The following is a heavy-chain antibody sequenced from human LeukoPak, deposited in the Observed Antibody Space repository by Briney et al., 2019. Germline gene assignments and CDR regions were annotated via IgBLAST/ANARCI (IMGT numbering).Heavy chain of an antibody. CDR2: ISSSGSTI. V-gene: IGHV3-48*03. CDR3: ARDDAMGATIDY. Sequence: GGFLRLSCAASGFTFRSYEMNWVRQAPGKGLEWVSYISSSGSTIYYADSVKGRFTISRENAKNSLYLQMNSLRAEDTAVYYCARDDAMGATIDYWGQGTLVTVSS. CDR1: GFTFRSYE. J-gene: IGHJ4*02. D-gene: IGHD1-26*01.